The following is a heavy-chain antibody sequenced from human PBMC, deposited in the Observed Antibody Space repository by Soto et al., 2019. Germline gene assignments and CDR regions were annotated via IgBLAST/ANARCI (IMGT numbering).Heavy chain of an antibody. D-gene: IGHD5-18*01. Sequence: SETLSLTCAVSGYSISSGYYWGWIRQPPGKGLEWIGTIYHSGSTYYNPSLKSRVTISVDTSKNQFSLKLNSVTAADTAVYYCARIPVDTYMINWFDPWGQGTLVTVSS. CDR2: IYHSGST. CDR1: GYSISSGYY. V-gene: IGHV4-38-2*01. J-gene: IGHJ5*02. CDR3: ARIPVDTYMINWFDP.